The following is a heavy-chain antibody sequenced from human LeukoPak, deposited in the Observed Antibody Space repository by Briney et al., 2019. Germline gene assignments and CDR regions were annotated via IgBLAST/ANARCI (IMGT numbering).Heavy chain of an antibody. D-gene: IGHD3-10*01. V-gene: IGHV3-15*07. Sequence: GGSLRLSCAASGFSFSNAWMNWVRQAPGKGLEWVGRILSKTSGGTTDYATPVKGRLTISRDDSKNMLYLHMNSLQIEDTAVYYCADHYASGSYPPWGQGTLVTVSS. CDR2: ILSKTSGGTT. CDR1: GFSFSNAW. CDR3: ADHYASGSYPP. J-gene: IGHJ5*02.